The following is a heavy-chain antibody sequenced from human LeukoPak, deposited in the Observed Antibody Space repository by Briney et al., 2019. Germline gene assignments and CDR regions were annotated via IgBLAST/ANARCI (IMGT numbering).Heavy chain of an antibody. D-gene: IGHD6-25*01. CDR2: ITSGGGTT. V-gene: IGHV3-23*01. CDR1: GFTFRNYW. J-gene: IGHJ4*02. Sequence: PGGSLRLSCAASGFTFRNYWMGWARQAPGKALEWVSAITSGGGTTYYAGSVKGRFTISRDNSKNTLYLQMNSLRAEDTAVYYCARDPPRAAWVFDYWGQGTLVSVSS. CDR3: ARDPPRAAWVFDY.